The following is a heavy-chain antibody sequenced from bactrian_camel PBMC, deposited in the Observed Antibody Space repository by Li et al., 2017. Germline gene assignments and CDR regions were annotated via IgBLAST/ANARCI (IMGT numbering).Heavy chain of an antibody. CDR2: TRDDDTI. CDR1: GFTFDDSG. Sequence: VQLVESGGGSVQAGGSLRLSCTASGFTFDDSGMGWFRQAPGSDCELVAHTRDDDTIYYANSVKGRFAISYDRGKKTVYLQMNSLNAEDTAMYYCVRGPMNVCPDDRWWRVSGVWGRGTQVTVS. J-gene: IGHJ4*01. CDR3: VRGPMNVCPDDRWWRVSGV. V-gene: IGHV3S63*01. D-gene: IGHD7*01.